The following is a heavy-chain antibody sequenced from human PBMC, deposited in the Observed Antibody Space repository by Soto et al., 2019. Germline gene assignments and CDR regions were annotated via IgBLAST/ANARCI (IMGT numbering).Heavy chain of an antibody. CDR1: GYSFTSYW. V-gene: IGHV5-51*01. CDR3: ARQTYCSSSSCYTVDS. Sequence: GESLKISCKGSGYSFTSYWNGWVRQLPGKGLGWMGIIYLGDSDTRYSPFFQGQVTISADKSISTAYLQWSSLKASDTAMYYCARQTYCSSSSCYTVDSWGQGTLVTVSS. D-gene: IGHD2-2*02. J-gene: IGHJ4*02. CDR2: IYLGDSDT.